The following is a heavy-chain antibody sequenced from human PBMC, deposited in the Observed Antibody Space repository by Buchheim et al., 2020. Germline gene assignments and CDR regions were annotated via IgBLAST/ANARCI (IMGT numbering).Heavy chain of an antibody. J-gene: IGHJ4*02. Sequence: QLQLQESGPGLVKPSETLSLTCTVSGGSVSSTNYFWGWIRQPPGKGLEWIASIYYSGSTYYNPSLKSRVTVSVDTSKNHFSLKLSSVTAADTAVYYCARNEPRIVGERVGYYWGQGIL. CDR3: ARNEPRIVGERVGYY. V-gene: IGHV4-39*02. D-gene: IGHD1-26*01. CDR2: IYYSGST. CDR1: GGSVSSTNYF.